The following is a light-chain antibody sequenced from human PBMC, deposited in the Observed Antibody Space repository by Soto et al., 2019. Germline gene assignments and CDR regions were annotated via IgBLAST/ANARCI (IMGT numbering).Light chain of an antibody. V-gene: IGLV2-11*01. Sequence: QSVLTQPRSVSGSPGQSVTISCTGTSSDVGGYNYVSWYQQHPGKAPKLMIYDVSKRPSAVPDRFSGSKSGNTASLTIYGLQAEDEADYYCCSYAGSSTYVFGTGTKVTVL. CDR1: SSDVGGYNY. J-gene: IGLJ1*01. CDR2: DVS. CDR3: CSYAGSSTYV.